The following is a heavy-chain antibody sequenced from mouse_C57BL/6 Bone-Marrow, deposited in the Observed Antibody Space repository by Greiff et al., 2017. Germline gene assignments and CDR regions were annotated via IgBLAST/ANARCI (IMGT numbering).Heavy chain of an antibody. CDR2: IDPENGDT. V-gene: IGHV14-4*01. J-gene: IGHJ4*01. CDR1: GFNIKDDY. CDR3: TTTAMDY. Sequence: EVQGVESGAELVRPGASVKLSCTASGFNIKDDYMHWVKQRPEQGLEWIGWIDPENGDTEYASKFQGKATITADTSSNTAYLQLSNLTSEDTAVYYCTTTAMDYWGQGTSVTVSS.